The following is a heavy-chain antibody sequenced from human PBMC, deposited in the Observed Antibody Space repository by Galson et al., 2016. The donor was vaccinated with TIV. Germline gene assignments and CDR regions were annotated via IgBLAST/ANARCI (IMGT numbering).Heavy chain of an antibody. J-gene: IGHJ4*02. CDR3: AKGGRGSALDADS. D-gene: IGHD6-25*01. V-gene: IGHV1-2*06. CDR2: INPNSGGT. Sequence: SVKVSCKASGYSFTAFFLHWVRQAPGQGLEWMGRINPNSGGTTVAQKFQSRFTMTTDASTNTAYMDLNPLTSHDTAVYFCAKGGRGSALDADSWGQGNPGTLSS. CDR1: GYSFTAFF.